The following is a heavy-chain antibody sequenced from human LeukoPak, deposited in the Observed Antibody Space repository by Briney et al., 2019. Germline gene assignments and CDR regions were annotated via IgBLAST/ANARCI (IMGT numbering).Heavy chain of an antibody. CDR2: IKQDGSEK. CDR3: ARTYYDILTGYSDY. J-gene: IGHJ4*02. V-gene: IGHV3-7*01. Sequence: GGSLRLSCAASGFTFSSYWMSWVRQAPGKGLEWVANIKQDGSEKYYVDSVKGRFSISRDNAKNSLYLQMNSLRAEDTAVYYCARTYYDILTGYSDYWGQGTLVTVSS. CDR1: GFTFSSYW. D-gene: IGHD3-9*01.